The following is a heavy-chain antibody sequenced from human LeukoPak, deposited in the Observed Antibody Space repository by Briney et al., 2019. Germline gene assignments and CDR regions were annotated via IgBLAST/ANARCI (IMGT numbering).Heavy chain of an antibody. J-gene: IGHJ4*02. CDR3: ARTRGYYFDY. V-gene: IGHV1-46*01. CDR2: INPSGGST. CDR1: GYSFTNYY. Sequence: ASVRVSCKASGYSFTNYYMHWVRQAPGQGLEWMGMINPSGGSTTYAQKFQGRVTMNRDMSTSTVYMELSSLTSEDTAVYYCARTRGYYFDYWGQGTLVTVSS.